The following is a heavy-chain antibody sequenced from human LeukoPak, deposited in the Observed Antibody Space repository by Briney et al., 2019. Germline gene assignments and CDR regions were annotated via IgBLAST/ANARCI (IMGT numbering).Heavy chain of an antibody. V-gene: IGHV1-18*01. CDR3: ARTPHPFGGSYLYPGSDY. CDR2: ISAYNGNT. D-gene: IGHD3-16*02. CDR1: GYTFTSYG. Sequence: GASVKVSCKASGYTFTSYGISWVRQAPGQGLEWMGWISAYNGNTNYAQKLQGRVTMTTDTSTSTAYMELRSLRSDDTAVYYCARTPHPFGGSYLYPGSDYWGQGTLATVP. J-gene: IGHJ4*02.